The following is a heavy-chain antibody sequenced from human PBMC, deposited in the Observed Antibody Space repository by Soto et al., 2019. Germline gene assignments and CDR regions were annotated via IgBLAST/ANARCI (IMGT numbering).Heavy chain of an antibody. CDR2: ISWHSGNI. J-gene: IGHJ4*02. Sequence: EVQLVESGGGLVQPGRSLRLSCAASRFTFENYAMHWVRQAPGKGLEWVSGISWHSGNIGYEDSVRGRFTISRDNAKNSLYLQMNSRRPEDTGLYYCAKDKLYSNYEHYFDYWGQGTLVTVSS. CDR3: AKDKLYSNYEHYFDY. V-gene: IGHV3-9*01. D-gene: IGHD4-4*01. CDR1: RFTFENYA.